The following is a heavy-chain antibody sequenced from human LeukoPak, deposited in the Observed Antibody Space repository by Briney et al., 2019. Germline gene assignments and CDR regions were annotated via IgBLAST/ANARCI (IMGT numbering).Heavy chain of an antibody. V-gene: IGHV3-64D*09. CDR1: GFPFSSYA. CDR3: VRGYSFGPYGMDV. D-gene: IGHD2-15*01. Sequence: PGGSLRLSCSASGFPFSSYAMERVRQAPGKGLEYVSAISDSGGSTYYADSVKGRFTISRDNSKNTLYLQMSSLRAEDTAVYFCVRGYSFGPYGMDVWGQGTTVTVSS. J-gene: IGHJ6*02. CDR2: ISDSGGST.